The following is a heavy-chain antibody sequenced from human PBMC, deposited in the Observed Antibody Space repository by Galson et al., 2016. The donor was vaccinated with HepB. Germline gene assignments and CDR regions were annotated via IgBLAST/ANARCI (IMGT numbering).Heavy chain of an antibody. V-gene: IGHV3-53*01. CDR3: AVDPGATNGMSV. D-gene: IGHD4/OR15-4a*01. J-gene: IGHJ6*02. CDR2: IYSNGTT. CDR1: GFTVSSDY. Sequence: SLRLSCAASGFTVSSDYMSWVRQAPGKGLEWVSVIYSNGTTYYGDSVKGRFTISRDNSKNTLYFQMDSLKDEDTAVYYCAVDPGATNGMSVWGQGTTVTVSS.